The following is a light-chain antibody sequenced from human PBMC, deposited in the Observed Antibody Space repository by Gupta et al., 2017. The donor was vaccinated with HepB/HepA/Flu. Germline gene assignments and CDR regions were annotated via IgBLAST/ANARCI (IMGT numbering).Light chain of an antibody. CDR3: RQPLQIPLT. CDR2: LGS. CDR1: QSLVSSNGNIH. J-gene: IGKJ4*01. Sequence: IVLIPSPLSLPVTLGPPSSRSCRCSQSLVSSNGNIHLDWYVQKPGQSPQVLICLGSSRAGGVPGRFSGSGSGTDITLKISIVEAEDVGVYCCRQPLQIPLTFGGGTRVEIK. V-gene: IGKV2-28*01.